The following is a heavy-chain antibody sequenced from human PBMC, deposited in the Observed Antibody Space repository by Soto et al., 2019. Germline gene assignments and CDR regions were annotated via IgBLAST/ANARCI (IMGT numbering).Heavy chain of an antibody. D-gene: IGHD3-16*02. CDR2: IYYSGNT. V-gene: IGHV4-39*01. Sequence: PSETLSLTCTVSGGSISTSSYYWGWIRQPPGKGLEWIGSIYYSGNTYCSPSLKSRVTISVDTSKNQFSLKLSSVTAADTAVYYCAGGRVDVSSTDYWGQGTLVTVSS. J-gene: IGHJ4*02. CDR1: GGSISTSSYY. CDR3: AGGRVDVSSTDY.